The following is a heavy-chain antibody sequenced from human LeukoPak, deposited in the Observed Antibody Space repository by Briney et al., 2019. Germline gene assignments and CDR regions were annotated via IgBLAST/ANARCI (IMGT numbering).Heavy chain of an antibody. J-gene: IGHJ4*02. D-gene: IGHD3-10*01. CDR2: IYYSGST. V-gene: IGHV4-38-2*02. CDR1: GYSISSGYY. CDR3: ARFGELSIDY. Sequence: SETLSLTCTVSGYSISSGYYWGWIRQPPGKGLEWIGSIYYSGSTYYNPSLKSRVTISVDTSKNQFSLKLSSVTAADTAVYYCARFGELSIDYWGQGTLVTVSS.